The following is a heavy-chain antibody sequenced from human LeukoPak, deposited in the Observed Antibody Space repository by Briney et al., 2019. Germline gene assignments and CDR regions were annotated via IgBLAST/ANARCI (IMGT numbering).Heavy chain of an antibody. V-gene: IGHV1-2*02. J-gene: IGHJ5*02. D-gene: IGHD1-26*01. CDR3: ARVGATYSGDP. CDR1: GYNFTDYY. Sequence: ASVKVSCKASGYNFTDYYIHWVRQAPGQGLEWMGWINPNSGGTNYAQKFQGRITMTRDTSISTAYMELSRLRSDDTAVYYCARVGATYSGDPWGQGTLVTVSS. CDR2: INPNSGGT.